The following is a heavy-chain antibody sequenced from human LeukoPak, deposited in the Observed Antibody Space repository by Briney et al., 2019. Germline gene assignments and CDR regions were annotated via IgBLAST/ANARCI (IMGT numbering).Heavy chain of an antibody. CDR3: ARVSNGDYVPFYFDY. J-gene: IGHJ4*02. CDR1: GYTFTGYY. Sequence: ASVKVSCKASGYTFTGYYMHWVRQAPGQGLEWMGWINPNSGGTNYAQKFQGRVTMTRDTSISTAYMELSRLRSDDTAVYYCARVSNGDYVPFYFDYWGQGTLVTVSS. V-gene: IGHV1-2*02. CDR2: INPNSGGT. D-gene: IGHD4-17*01.